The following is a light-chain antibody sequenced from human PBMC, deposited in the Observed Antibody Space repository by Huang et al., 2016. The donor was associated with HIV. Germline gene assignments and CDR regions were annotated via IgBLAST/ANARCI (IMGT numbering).Light chain of an antibody. V-gene: IGKV3-15*01. CDR1: QSVSSN. CDR3: QHYYNWPPLT. J-gene: IGKJ4*01. CDR2: GAS. Sequence: EIVMTQSPATLSASPGERATLSCRASQSVSSNLAWYQQKPGHAPRLLIYGASTRATGVPVRFSGSGSGTEFSLTISSLQSEDIALYYCQHYYNWPPLTFGGGTKVEIK.